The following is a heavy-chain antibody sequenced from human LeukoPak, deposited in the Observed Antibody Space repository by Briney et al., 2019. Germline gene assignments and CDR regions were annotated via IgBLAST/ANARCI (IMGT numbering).Heavy chain of an antibody. CDR1: GCTLTELS. CDR2: FDPEDGET. J-gene: IGHJ4*02. CDR3: ATGVDTAMFPFDY. V-gene: IGHV1-24*01. Sequence: ASVTVSCKVSGCTLTELSMHWVRQAPGKGLEWMGGFDPEDGETIYAQKFQGRVTMTEDTSTDTAYMELSSLRSEDTAVYYCATGVDTAMFPFDYWGQGTLVTVSS. D-gene: IGHD5-18*01.